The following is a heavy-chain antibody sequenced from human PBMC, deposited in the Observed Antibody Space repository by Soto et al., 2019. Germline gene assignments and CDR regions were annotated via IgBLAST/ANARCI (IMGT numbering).Heavy chain of an antibody. D-gene: IGHD3-3*01. V-gene: IGHV1-18*01. CDR3: ARDGLGYDFWSGYQIIDY. Sequence: ASVKVSCKASGYTFTSYVIRSGRQAPGQGLEWMGWISAYNGNTNYAQKLQGRVTMTTDTSTSTAYMELRSLRSDDTAVYYCARDGLGYDFWSGYQIIDYWGQGTLVTVSS. CDR2: ISAYNGNT. J-gene: IGHJ4*02. CDR1: GYTFTSYV.